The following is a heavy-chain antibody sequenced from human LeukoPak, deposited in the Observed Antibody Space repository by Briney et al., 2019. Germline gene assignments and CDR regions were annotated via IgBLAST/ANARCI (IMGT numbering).Heavy chain of an antibody. CDR3: ARKSRGAFDI. J-gene: IGHJ3*02. V-gene: IGHV4-61*02. D-gene: IGHD5-24*01. Sequence: SQTLSLTCTVSGGSVSSVSSYWSWVRQPAGKGLEWIGRIYTSGITDYNPSLKSRVTISVDTSKNQFSLKLSSVTAADTAVYYCARKSRGAFDIWGQGTMVTVSS. CDR2: IYTSGIT. CDR1: GGSVSSVSSY.